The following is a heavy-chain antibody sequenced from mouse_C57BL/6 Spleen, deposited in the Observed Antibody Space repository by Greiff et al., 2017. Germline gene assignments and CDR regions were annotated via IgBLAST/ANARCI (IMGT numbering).Heavy chain of an antibody. Sequence: SGAELVRPGASVKLSCKASGYTFTDYYINWVKQRPGQGLEWIARIYPGSGNTYYNEKFKGKATLTAEKSSSTAYMQLSSLTSEDSAVYFCARKEYYGSSSYYAMDYWGQGTSVTVSS. CDR3: ARKEYYGSSSYYAMDY. V-gene: IGHV1-76*01. D-gene: IGHD1-1*01. CDR1: GYTFTDYY. J-gene: IGHJ4*01. CDR2: IYPGSGNT.